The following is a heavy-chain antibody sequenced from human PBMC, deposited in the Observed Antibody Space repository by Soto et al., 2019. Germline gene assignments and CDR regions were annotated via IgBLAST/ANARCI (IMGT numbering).Heavy chain of an antibody. V-gene: IGHV4-30-4*01. J-gene: IGHJ6*02. CDR2: IYYSGST. CDR1: GGSISSGDYY. Sequence: SETLSLTCTVSGGSISSGDYYWSWIRQPPGKGLEWIGYIYYSGSTYYNPSLKSRVTMSVDTSKNQFSLKLSSVTAADTAVYYCARDLVVPAARRGYYYYYGMDVWGQGTTVTVYS. CDR3: ARDLVVPAARRGYYYYYGMDV. D-gene: IGHD2-2*01.